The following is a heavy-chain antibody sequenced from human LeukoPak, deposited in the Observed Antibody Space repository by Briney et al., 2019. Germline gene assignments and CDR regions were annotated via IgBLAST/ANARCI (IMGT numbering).Heavy chain of an antibody. CDR2: IWYDGSNK. D-gene: IGHD3-16*02. V-gene: IGHV3-33*01. J-gene: IGHJ4*02. CDR1: GFTFSSYG. Sequence: PGGSLRLSCAASGFTFSSYGMHWVRQAPGKGLEWVAVIWYDGSNKYYADSVKGRFTISRDNSKNTLYLQMNSLRAEDTAVYHCAREAYDYVWGSYRYVDYWGQGTLVTVSS. CDR3: AREAYDYVWGSYRYVDY.